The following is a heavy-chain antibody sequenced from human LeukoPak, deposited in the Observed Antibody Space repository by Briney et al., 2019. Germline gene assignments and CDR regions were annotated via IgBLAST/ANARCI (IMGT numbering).Heavy chain of an antibody. Sequence: PGGSLRLSCAASGFTFSSYGMHWVRQAPGKGLEWVAVIWYDGSNKYCADSVKGRFTISRDNSKNTLYLQMNSLRAEDTAVYYCARDKGLVGAKGVFDYWGQGTLVTVSS. CDR3: ARDKGLVGAKGVFDY. J-gene: IGHJ4*02. CDR2: IWYDGSNK. D-gene: IGHD1-26*01. CDR1: GFTFSSYG. V-gene: IGHV3-33*01.